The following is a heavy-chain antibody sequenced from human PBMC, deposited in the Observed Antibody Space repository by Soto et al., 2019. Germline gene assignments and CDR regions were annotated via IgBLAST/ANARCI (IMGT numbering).Heavy chain of an antibody. Sequence: GGSLRLSCAASGFTFSSYGMHWVRQAPGKGLEWVAVISYDGSNKYYADSVKGRFTISRDNSKNTLYLQMNSLRAEDTAVYYCAKEGGFIAAALAYMDGYFDYWGQGTLVTVSS. CDR2: ISYDGSNK. D-gene: IGHD6-13*01. CDR1: GFTFSSYG. CDR3: AKEGGFIAAALAYMDGYFDY. J-gene: IGHJ4*02. V-gene: IGHV3-30*18.